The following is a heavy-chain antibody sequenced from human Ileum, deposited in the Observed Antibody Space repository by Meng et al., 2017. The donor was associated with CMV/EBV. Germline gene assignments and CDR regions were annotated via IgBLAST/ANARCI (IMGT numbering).Heavy chain of an antibody. J-gene: IGHJ4*02. Sequence: LQMQEAGPGLVKPSETLSLTCSVSGVSISSSGDYWGWIRQPPGKGLEWIGNMYSSGTPYYNPSLKSRVTMSVDTSKNQFSLKLSSVTAADTAVYYCARWGSGTYYKGYFDYWGQGTLVTVSS. V-gene: IGHV4-39*07. D-gene: IGHD3-10*01. CDR1: GVSISSSGDY. CDR3: ARWGSGTYYKGYFDY. CDR2: MYSSGTP.